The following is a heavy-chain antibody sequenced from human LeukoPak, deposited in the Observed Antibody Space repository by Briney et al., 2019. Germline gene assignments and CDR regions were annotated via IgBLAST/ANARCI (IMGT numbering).Heavy chain of an antibody. CDR1: GGSISSYY. Sequence: PSETLSLTCTVSGGSISSYYWSWIRQPPGKGLEWIGYIYYSGSTNYNPSLKSRVTISVDTSKNQFSLKLSSVTAADTAVYYCARVGPGPRESHAFDIWGQGTMVTVSS. J-gene: IGHJ3*02. V-gene: IGHV4-59*01. CDR2: IYYSGST. D-gene: IGHD3-10*01. CDR3: ARVGPGPRESHAFDI.